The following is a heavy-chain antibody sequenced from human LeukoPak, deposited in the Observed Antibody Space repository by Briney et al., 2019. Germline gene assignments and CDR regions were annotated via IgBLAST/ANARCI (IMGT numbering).Heavy chain of an antibody. V-gene: IGHV4-4*07. CDR2: VHASGSP. Sequence: SETLSPTCDVSGGSTSRHYWAWIRLPAGKGLEWIGRVHASGSPDYSPSLKSRVTMSVDTSKNQVSLRPSSMTAADTAVYFCARVSYNAGSFISGGWFDPWGQGIRVTVSS. CDR1: GGSTSRHY. CDR3: ARVSYNAGSFISGGWFDP. J-gene: IGHJ5*02. D-gene: IGHD1-26*01.